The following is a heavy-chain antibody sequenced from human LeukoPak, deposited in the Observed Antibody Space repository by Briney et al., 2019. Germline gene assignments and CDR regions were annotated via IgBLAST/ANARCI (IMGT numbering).Heavy chain of an antibody. D-gene: IGHD2-15*01. J-gene: IGHJ4*02. Sequence: PSQTLSLTCTVSGGSISSGGYYWSWIRQHPGKGLEWIGYIYYSGSTYYNPSLKSRVTISVDTSKNRFSLKLSSVTAADTAVYYCARHPFATPFDYWGRGTLLTVSS. CDR3: ARHPFATPFDY. V-gene: IGHV4-31*03. CDR1: GGSISSGGYY. CDR2: IYYSGST.